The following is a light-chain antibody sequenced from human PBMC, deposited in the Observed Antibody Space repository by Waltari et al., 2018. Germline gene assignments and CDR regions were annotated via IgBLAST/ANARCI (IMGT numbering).Light chain of an antibody. Sequence: DIVMTQSPDSLAVSLGERATINFKSSQSVLYSSNNKNYLAWYQQKPEQPPKLLIYWASTRESGVPDRFSGSGSGTDFTLTISSLQAEDVAVYYCQQYYSIPYTFGQGTKLEIK. V-gene: IGKV4-1*01. CDR2: WAS. J-gene: IGKJ2*01. CDR3: QQYYSIPYT. CDR1: QSVLYSSNNKNY.